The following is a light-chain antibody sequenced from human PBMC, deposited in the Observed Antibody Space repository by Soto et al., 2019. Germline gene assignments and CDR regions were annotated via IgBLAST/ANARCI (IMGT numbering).Light chain of an antibody. V-gene: IGLV2-14*01. Sequence: QSALAQPASVSGSPGQSITISCTGTSSDVGGYNYVSWYQQHPGKAPKLVIYEVSNRPSGVSNRFSGSKSGNTASLTISGLQAEDEADYYCTSYTGIINLDVFGTGTKVTVL. CDR1: SSDVGGYNY. CDR3: TSYTGIINLDV. CDR2: EVS. J-gene: IGLJ1*01.